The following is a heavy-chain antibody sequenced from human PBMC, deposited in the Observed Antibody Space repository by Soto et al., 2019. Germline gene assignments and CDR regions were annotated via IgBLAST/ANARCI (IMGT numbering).Heavy chain of an antibody. CDR2: ISNSSSYI. D-gene: IGHD5-18*01. V-gene: IGHV3-21*01. Sequence: GGSLRLSCAASGFTFSSYSMNWVRQAPGKGLEWVSSISNSSSYIYYADSVKGRFTISRHNAKNSLYLQMNSLRAEDTAVYYCASFGDTAMVIAIFDYWGQGTLVTVSS. CDR3: ASFGDTAMVIAIFDY. CDR1: GFTFSSYS. J-gene: IGHJ4*02.